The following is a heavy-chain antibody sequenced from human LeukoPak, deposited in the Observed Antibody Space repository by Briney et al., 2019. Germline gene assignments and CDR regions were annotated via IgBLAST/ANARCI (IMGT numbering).Heavy chain of an antibody. V-gene: IGHV3-9*01. Sequence: QAGRSLRLCCAASGFTYDEYAMHWVRDAPGKGLEGVSGISWNSCDVGYADSVKGRFTISRDSSKTSLYLQMNSLSAEDTAVYYCAKSQGAHPNYYQYGMDVWGQGTTVTVS. CDR3: AKSQGAHPNYYQYGMDV. J-gene: IGHJ6*02. CDR2: ISWNSCDV. D-gene: IGHD1-26*01. CDR1: GFTYDEYA.